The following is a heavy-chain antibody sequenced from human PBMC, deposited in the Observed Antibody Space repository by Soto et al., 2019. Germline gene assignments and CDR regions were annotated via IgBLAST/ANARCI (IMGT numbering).Heavy chain of an antibody. J-gene: IGHJ4*02. CDR3: ARDIFGGSSDFWY. V-gene: IGHV3-66*01. CDR1: GFIVSGIF. Sequence: EVRLVESGGGLVQPGGSLRLYCAASGFIVSGIFMTWVRQVPGKGPEWVSTLSSDDKTYYADSVRGRFTISRDSSKNTLFLQMNNLRAEDTAVYHCARDIFGGSSDFWYGGQGPLVTVSS. CDR2: LSSDDKT. D-gene: IGHD3-3*01.